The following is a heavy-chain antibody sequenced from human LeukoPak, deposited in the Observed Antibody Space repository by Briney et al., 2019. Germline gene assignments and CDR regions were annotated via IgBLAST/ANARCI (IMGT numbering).Heavy chain of an antibody. CDR2: ISSSSSTI. V-gene: IGHV3-48*01. Sequence: PGGSLRLSCAASGFTFSSYSMNWVRQAPGKGLEWVSYISSSSSTIYYADSVKGRFTISRDNAKNSLYLQINSLRAEDTAVYYCASKNYGSGFDYWGQGTLVTVSS. J-gene: IGHJ4*02. CDR3: ASKNYGSGFDY. CDR1: GFTFSSYS. D-gene: IGHD3-10*01.